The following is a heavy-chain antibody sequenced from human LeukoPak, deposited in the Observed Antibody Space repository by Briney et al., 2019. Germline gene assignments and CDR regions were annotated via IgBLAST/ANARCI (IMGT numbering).Heavy chain of an antibody. V-gene: IGHV3-7*04. CDR2: IKPDGSEK. D-gene: IGHD5-18*01. CDR1: GFTFSGYW. Sequence: GGSLRLSCAASGFTFSGYWMSWVRQAPGNGLEGLANIKPDGSEKYYVDSVKGRFTISRDNAKNSLYLQMNGLRAEDTAVYYCARDRIQLWSHDYWGQGTLVTVSS. J-gene: IGHJ4*02. CDR3: ARDRIQLWSHDY.